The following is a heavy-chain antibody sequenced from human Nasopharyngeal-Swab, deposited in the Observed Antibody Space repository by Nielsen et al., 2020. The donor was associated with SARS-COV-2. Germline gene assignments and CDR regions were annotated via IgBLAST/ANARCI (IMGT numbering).Heavy chain of an antibody. CDR2: INAGNGNT. D-gene: IGHD2-2*02. CDR3: ARGYCSSTSCYTLVDP. V-gene: IGHV1-3*01. Sequence: ASVKVSCKASGYTFTRYAMHWVRQAPGQRLEWMGWINAGNGNTKYSQKFQGRVTITRDTSASTAYMELSTLRSEDTAVYYCARGYCSSTSCYTLVDPWGQGTLVTVSS. CDR1: GYTFTRYA. J-gene: IGHJ5*02.